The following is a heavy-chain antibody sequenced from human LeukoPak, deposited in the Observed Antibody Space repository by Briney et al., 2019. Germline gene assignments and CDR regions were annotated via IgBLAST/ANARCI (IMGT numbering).Heavy chain of an antibody. Sequence: GGSLRLSCAVSGFTFTNYWMSWARQSPGKGLEWVANIYLDGSRAYYVDSVKGRFTISRDNAKNSLYLQMNSLRAEDTAVYYCARSNYDILTGLLFFDYWGQGTLVTVSS. CDR1: GFTFTNYW. V-gene: IGHV3-7*01. J-gene: IGHJ4*02. D-gene: IGHD3-9*01. CDR2: IYLDGSRA. CDR3: ARSNYDILTGLLFFDY.